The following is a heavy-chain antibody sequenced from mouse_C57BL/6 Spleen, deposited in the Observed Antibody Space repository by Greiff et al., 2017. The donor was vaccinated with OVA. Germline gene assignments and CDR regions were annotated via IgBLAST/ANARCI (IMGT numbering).Heavy chain of an antibody. Sequence: QVQLKQPGAELVRPGTSVKLSCKASGYTFTSYWMHWVKQRPGQGLEWIGVIDPSDSYTNYNQKFKGKATLTVDTSSSTAYMQLSSLTSEDSAVYYCARGDYYEIFDYWGQGTTLTVSS. V-gene: IGHV1-59*01. CDR2: IDPSDSYT. J-gene: IGHJ2*01. CDR1: GYTFTSYW. CDR3: ARGDYYEIFDY. D-gene: IGHD2-4*01.